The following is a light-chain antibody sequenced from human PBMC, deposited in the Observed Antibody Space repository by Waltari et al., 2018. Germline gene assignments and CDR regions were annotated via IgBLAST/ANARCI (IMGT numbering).Light chain of an antibody. Sequence: QSVVTQPPSASGTPGQRITISCSGSSSNIASNYVYWFQHLPGTAPKLLISRNNQRPSGVPDRFSGSKSGTSASLAISGLQSEDESDYYCATWDDSLSGWVFGGGTKLTVL. CDR1: SSNIASNY. CDR3: ATWDDSLSGWV. J-gene: IGLJ3*02. V-gene: IGLV1-47*01. CDR2: RNN.